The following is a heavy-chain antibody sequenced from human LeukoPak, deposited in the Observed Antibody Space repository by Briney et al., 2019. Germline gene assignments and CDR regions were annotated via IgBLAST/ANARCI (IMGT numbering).Heavy chain of an antibody. D-gene: IGHD2-21*02. V-gene: IGHV1-18*01. J-gene: IGHJ4*02. CDR3: ARGHIVVVTATTLFDY. Sequence: ASVKVSCKASGYTFTSYGISWVRQAPGQGLEWMGWISAYNGNTNYAQKLQGRVTMTTGTSTSTAYMELRSLRSDDTAVYYCARGHIVVVTATTLFDYWGQGTLVTVSS. CDR2: ISAYNGNT. CDR1: GYTFTSYG.